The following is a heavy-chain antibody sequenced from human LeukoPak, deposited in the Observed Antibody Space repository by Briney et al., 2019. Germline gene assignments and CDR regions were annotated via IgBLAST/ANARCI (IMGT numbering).Heavy chain of an antibody. CDR2: ITYNRSER. J-gene: IGHJ3*01. CDR1: GFTFSSYG. V-gene: IGHV3-30*18. D-gene: IGHD3-10*02. Sequence: GGSLRLSCAASGFTFSSYGMNWVRQAPGKGLEWVANITYNRSERYYVDSVRGRFTISRDNSQNSLFLQMSGLRAEDTALYYCANTVTIFGTDAFDLWGQGTMVTVSS. CDR3: ANTVTIFGTDAFDL.